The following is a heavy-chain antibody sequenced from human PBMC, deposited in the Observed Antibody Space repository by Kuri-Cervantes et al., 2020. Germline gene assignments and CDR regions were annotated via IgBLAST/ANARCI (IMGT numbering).Heavy chain of an antibody. Sequence: SVKVSCKASGDTFNNYGITWVRQAPGQGLEWLGDISPVSGTTYYAPRFQGRVTITADRSTNAAFMEMNSLRSDDTATYFCARKLGGEVTGNRLDPWGQGTQVTVSS. CDR3: ARKLGGEVTGNRLDP. CDR1: GDTFNNYG. CDR2: ISPVSGTT. V-gene: IGHV1-69*06. J-gene: IGHJ5*02. D-gene: IGHD7-27*01.